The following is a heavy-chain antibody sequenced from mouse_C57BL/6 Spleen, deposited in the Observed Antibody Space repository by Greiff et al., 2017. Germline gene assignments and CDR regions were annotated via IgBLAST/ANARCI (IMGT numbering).Heavy chain of an antibody. CDR2: IDPSDSYT. V-gene: IGHV1-59*01. Sequence: VQLQQPGAELVRPGTSVKLSCKASGYTFTSYWMHWVKQRPGQGLEWIGVIDPSDSYTNYNQKFKGKATLTVDTSSSTAYMQLSSLTSEDAAVYYCARRGLSYYFDYWGQGTTLTVSS. D-gene: IGHD3-1*01. CDR1: GYTFTSYW. CDR3: ARRGLSYYFDY. J-gene: IGHJ2*01.